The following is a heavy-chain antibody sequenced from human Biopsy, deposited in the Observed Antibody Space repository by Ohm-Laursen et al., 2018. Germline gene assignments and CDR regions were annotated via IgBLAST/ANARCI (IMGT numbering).Heavy chain of an antibody. CDR2: ISETSSHI. CDR1: GFSVSSYD. V-gene: IGHV3-21*01. J-gene: IGHJ6*02. CDR3: ARDSSRRAREGGMDV. Sequence: SLRLSCAASGFSVSSYDVNWVRQAPGKGLAWISYISETSSHIYDADSVRGRFTVARDIAKNSLYLQLNSLRVEDTAVYYCARDSSRRAREGGMDVWGQGTTVTVSS. D-gene: IGHD6-6*01.